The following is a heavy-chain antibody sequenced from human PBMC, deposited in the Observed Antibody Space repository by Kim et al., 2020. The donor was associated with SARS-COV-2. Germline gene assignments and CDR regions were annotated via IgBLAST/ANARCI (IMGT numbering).Heavy chain of an antibody. CDR2: IYYTGNT. Sequence: SETLSLTCTVSGGSISSSSYYWGWIRQPPGKGLEWIGSIYYTGNTYYNPSLKGRVTISVDTSKNQFSLKLSSVTAADTAVYYCARPGKVWVAAAYFDYWGKGTLVTVSS. V-gene: IGHV4-39*01. J-gene: IGHJ4*02. D-gene: IGHD6-13*01. CDR1: GGSISSSSYY. CDR3: ARPGKVWVAAAYFDY.